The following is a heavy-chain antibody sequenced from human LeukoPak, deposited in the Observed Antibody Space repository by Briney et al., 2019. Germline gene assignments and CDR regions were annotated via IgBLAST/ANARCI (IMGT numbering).Heavy chain of an antibody. CDR3: ARSRIAAARNDAFDI. J-gene: IGHJ3*02. CDR2: ISGSSSGT. Sequence: GGSLRLSCAASGFTFSNYAMSWVRQAPGKGLEWVSGISGSSSGTSYADSVKGRFTISRDNSKNTLYLQMNSLRAEDTAVYYCARSRIAAARNDAFDIWGQGTMVTVSS. V-gene: IGHV3-23*01. D-gene: IGHD6-13*01. CDR1: GFTFSNYA.